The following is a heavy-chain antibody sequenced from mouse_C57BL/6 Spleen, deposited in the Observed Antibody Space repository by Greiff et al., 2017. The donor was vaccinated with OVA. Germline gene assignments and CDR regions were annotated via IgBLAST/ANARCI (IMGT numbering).Heavy chain of an antibody. CDR3: ARSRSTMVTTGYYFDY. V-gene: IGHV1-54*01. J-gene: IGHJ2*01. CDR1: GYAFTNYL. Sequence: VQLQQSGAELVRPGTSVKVSCKASGYAFTNYLIEWVKQRPGQGLEWIGVINPGSGGTNYNEKFKGKATLTADKSSSTAYMQLSSLTSEYSAVYFCARSRSTMVTTGYYFDYWGQGTTLTVSS. CDR2: INPGSGGT. D-gene: IGHD2-2*01.